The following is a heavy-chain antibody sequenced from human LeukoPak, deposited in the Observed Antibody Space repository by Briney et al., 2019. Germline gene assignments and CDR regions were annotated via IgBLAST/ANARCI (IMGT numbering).Heavy chain of an antibody. V-gene: IGHV3-23*01. Sequence: PGGSLRLSCAASGFTFNNYGMGWVRQTPGKGLEWVATIGTSGANTYHADSVKGRFTISRDNAKNSLYLQMNSLRAEDTAVYYCARDGYCSSTSCYGWGYYDYGMDVWGQGTTVTVSS. J-gene: IGHJ6*02. CDR2: IGTSGANT. CDR1: GFTFNNYG. CDR3: ARDGYCSSTSCYGWGYYDYGMDV. D-gene: IGHD2-2*03.